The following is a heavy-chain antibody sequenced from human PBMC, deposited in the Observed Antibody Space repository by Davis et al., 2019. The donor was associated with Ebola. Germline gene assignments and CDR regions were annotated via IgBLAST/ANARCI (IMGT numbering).Heavy chain of an antibody. V-gene: IGHV3-74*01. CDR2: VHHDGFTT. CDR3: AKDRAPPHGGNPEAPDY. J-gene: IGHJ4*02. D-gene: IGHD4-23*01. CDR1: GFTFSSQS. Sequence: PGGSLRLSCVASGFTFSSQSMHWVRQAPGKGLVWLTRVHHDGFTTTYADSVMGRFTISRDNAKKTVYLQMNSLRAEDTAMYYCAKDRAPPHGGNPEAPDYWGQGTLVTVSS.